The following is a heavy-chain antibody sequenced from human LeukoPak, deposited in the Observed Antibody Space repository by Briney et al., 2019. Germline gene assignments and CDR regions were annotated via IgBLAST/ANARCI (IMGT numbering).Heavy chain of an antibody. CDR2: IYYSGST. J-gene: IGHJ4*02. D-gene: IGHD3-9*01. CDR1: GGSISSNSYY. V-gene: IGHV4-39*07. CDR3: ARENKLRYFDWLFDFDY. Sequence: SETLSLTCTVSGGSISSNSYYWGWIRQPPGKGLEWIGSIYYSGSTYYKSSLKSRVTISVDTSKNQFSLKLSSVTAADTAVYYCARENKLRYFDWLFDFDYWGQGTLVTVSS.